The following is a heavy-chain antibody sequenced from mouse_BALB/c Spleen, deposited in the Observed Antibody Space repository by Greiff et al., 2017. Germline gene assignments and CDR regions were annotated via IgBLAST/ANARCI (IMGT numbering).Heavy chain of an antibody. Sequence: QVHVKQSGAELAKPGASVKMSCKASGYTFTSYWMHWVKQRPGQGLEWIGYINPSTGYTEYNQKFKDKATLTADKSSSTAYMQLSSLTSEDSAVYYCAREDWDYGNHDPFAYWGQGTLVTVSA. D-gene: IGHD2-1*01. CDR3: AREDWDYGNHDPFAY. V-gene: IGHV1-7*01. CDR2: INPSTGYT. J-gene: IGHJ3*01. CDR1: GYTFTSYW.